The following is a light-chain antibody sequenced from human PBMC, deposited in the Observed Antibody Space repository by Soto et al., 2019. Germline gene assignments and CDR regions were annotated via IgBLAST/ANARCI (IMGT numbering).Light chain of an antibody. J-gene: IGKJ1*01. Sequence: ESVLTQSPGPLSVSPGERVTLSCRASQTVISDSLAWYQQKPGQAPRLLISGASSRATGIPDRFSGSGSGTGFTLTINRLEPEDFAVYYCQQYGNSPPTFGQGTKVDIK. CDR1: QTVISDS. V-gene: IGKV3-20*01. CDR2: GAS. CDR3: QQYGNSPPT.